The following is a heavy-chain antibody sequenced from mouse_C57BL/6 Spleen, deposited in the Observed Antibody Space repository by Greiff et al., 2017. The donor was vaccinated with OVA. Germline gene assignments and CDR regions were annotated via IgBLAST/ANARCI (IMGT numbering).Heavy chain of an antibody. J-gene: IGHJ4*01. CDR3: ARGDFAMDY. CDR2: ISYDGSK. CDR1: GYSITSGYY. V-gene: IGHV3-6*01. Sequence: EVQLQESGPGLVKPSQSLSLTCSVTGYSITSGYYWNWIRQFPGNKLEWMGYISYDGSKNYNPSLKNRISITRDTSKNQFFLKLNSVTTEDTATYYCARGDFAMDYWGQGTSVTVSS. D-gene: IGHD2-13*01.